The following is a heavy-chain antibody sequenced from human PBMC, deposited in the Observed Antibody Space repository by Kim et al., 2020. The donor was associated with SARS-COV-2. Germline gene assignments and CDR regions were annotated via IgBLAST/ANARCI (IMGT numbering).Heavy chain of an antibody. V-gene: IGHV1-69*13. Sequence: SVKVSCKASGGTFSSYAISWVRQAPGQGLEWMGGIIPIFGTANYAQKFQGRVTITADESTSTAYMELSSLRSEDTAVYYCARDCLKGVATICRPFDYWGQGTLVTVSS. CDR1: GGTFSSYA. CDR3: ARDCLKGVATICRPFDY. D-gene: IGHD5-12*01. CDR2: IIPIFGTA. J-gene: IGHJ4*02.